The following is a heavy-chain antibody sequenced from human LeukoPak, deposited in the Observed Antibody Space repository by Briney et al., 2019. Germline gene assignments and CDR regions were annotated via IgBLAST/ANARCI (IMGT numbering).Heavy chain of an antibody. Sequence: GGSLRLSCTASRFTFSNYWMHWVRQAPGKGLVWVSRINSDGSRTEYADSVRGRFTVSRDNARDTLYLQMNSLRAEDTAVYFCAREPYYGMDVWGQGTTVTVSS. CDR3: AREPYYGMDV. V-gene: IGHV3-74*03. CDR1: RFTFSNYW. CDR2: INSDGSRT. J-gene: IGHJ6*02.